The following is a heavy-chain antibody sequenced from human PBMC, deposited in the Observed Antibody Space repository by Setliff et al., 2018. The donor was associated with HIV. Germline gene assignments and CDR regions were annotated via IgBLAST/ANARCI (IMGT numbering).Heavy chain of an antibody. J-gene: IGHJ4*02. CDR2: IYASGRT. CDR1: GGSLSSYY. Sequence: SETLSLTCTVFGGSLSSYYWNWIRQPPGKGLEWIGNIYASGRTNYNPPLKSRVSISIDTSKSQFSLRLSSVTAADTAVYYCARQGVTAAGLDYWGQGTLVTSPQ. CDR3: ARQGVTAAGLDY. D-gene: IGHD6-13*01. V-gene: IGHV4-4*09.